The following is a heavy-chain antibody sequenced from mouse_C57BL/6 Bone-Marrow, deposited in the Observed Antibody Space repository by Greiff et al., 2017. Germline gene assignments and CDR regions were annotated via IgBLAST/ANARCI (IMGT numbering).Heavy chain of an antibody. V-gene: IGHV1-81*01. CDR1: GYTFTSYG. D-gene: IGHD3-2*02. Sequence: QVQLKESGAELARPGASVKLSCKASGYTFTSYGISWVKQRTGQGLEWIGEIYPRSGNTYYNEKFKGKATLTADKSSSTAYMGLRSLTSEDSAVYFCARGQLRLRFAYWGQGTLVTVSA. CDR2: IYPRSGNT. CDR3: ARGQLRLRFAY. J-gene: IGHJ3*01.